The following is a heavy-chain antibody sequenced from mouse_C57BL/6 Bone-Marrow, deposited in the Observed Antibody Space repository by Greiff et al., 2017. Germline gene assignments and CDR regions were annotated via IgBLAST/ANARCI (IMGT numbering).Heavy chain of an antibody. V-gene: IGHV1-53*01. CDR1: GYTFTSYW. CDR3: ARKERWLLRDYYAMDY. D-gene: IGHD2-3*01. CDR2: INPSNGGT. J-gene: IGHJ4*01. Sequence: QVQLQQPGTELVKPGASVKLSCKASGYTFTSYWMHWVKQRPGQGLEWIGNINPSNGGTNYNEKFKSKATLTVDKSSSTAYMQLSSLTSEDSAVYYCARKERWLLRDYYAMDYWGQGTSVTVSS.